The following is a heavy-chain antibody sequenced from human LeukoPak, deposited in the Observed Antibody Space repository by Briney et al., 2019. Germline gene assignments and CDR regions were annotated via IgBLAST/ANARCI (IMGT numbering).Heavy chain of an antibody. J-gene: IGHJ5*02. CDR1: AASITSLGYA. D-gene: IGHD5-12*01. CDR3: ARSVSAYAGRGWFDP. Sequence: SETLSLTRSVSAASITSLGYAWGRIRQPPGKGLERIARMYYTGTTYYNPSLKSRVTMSVDTSKNQFSLNLTSVTAADTAVFYCARSVSAYAGRGWFDPWGQGTLVTVSS. V-gene: IGHV4-39*07. CDR2: MYYTGTT.